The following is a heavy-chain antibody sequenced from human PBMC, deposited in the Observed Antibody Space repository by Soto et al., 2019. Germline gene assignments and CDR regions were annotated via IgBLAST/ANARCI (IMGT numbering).Heavy chain of an antibody. J-gene: IGHJ6*02. Sequence: ASVKVSCKVSGDSFSNYGSTWVRQAPGQGLEWMGWISTYNDNTNYAQKLQGRVTMTTDTSTTTAYMELRSLRSDDTAVYYCARVMVRLFGSGSSRPYGLDVWGQGPTVTVSS. CDR2: ISTYNDNT. V-gene: IGHV1-18*01. CDR1: GDSFSNYG. CDR3: ARVMVRLFGSGSSRPYGLDV. D-gene: IGHD3-10*01.